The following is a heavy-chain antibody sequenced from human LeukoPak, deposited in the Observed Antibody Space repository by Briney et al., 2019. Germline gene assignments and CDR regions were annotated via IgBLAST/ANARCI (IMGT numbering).Heavy chain of an antibody. CDR1: GFTFSSYA. V-gene: IGHV3-64*01. J-gene: IGHJ6*03. Sequence: PGGSLRLSCAASGFTFSSYAMHWVRQAPGKGLEYVSAISSNGGSTYYANSVKGRFTISRDNAKNSLYLQMNSLRAEDTAVYYCARVSSGSYYNYYYYYMDVWGKGTTVTVSS. CDR2: ISSNGGST. D-gene: IGHD1-26*01. CDR3: ARVSSGSYYNYYYYYMDV.